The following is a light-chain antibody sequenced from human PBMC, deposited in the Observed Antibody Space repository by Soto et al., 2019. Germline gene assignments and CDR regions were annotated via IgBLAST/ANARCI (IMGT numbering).Light chain of an antibody. J-gene: IGLJ1*01. CDR1: SSDVGGYNY. Sequence: QSVLTQPPSASGSPGQSVTISCTGTSSDVGGYNYVSWYQQHPGKAPKLMIYEVSKRPSGVPDRFSGSKSGNTASLTVSGLQAKDEADYYCSSYAGSNNVFGTGTKVTVL. V-gene: IGLV2-8*01. CDR2: EVS. CDR3: SSYAGSNNV.